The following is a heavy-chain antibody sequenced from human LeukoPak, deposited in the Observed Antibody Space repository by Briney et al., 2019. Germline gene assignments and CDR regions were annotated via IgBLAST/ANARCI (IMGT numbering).Heavy chain of an antibody. CDR2: VDPEDGET. V-gene: IGHV1-69-2*01. CDR1: GYTFTDYY. D-gene: IGHD6-13*01. J-gene: IGHJ6*03. Sequence: ASVKVSCKVSGYTFTDYYMHWVQQAPGKGLEWMGLVDPEDGETIYAEKSQGRVTITADTSTDTAYMELSSLRSEDTAVYYCATGLVRRGYYYYYMDVWGKGTTVTVSS. CDR3: ATGLVRRGYYYYYMDV.